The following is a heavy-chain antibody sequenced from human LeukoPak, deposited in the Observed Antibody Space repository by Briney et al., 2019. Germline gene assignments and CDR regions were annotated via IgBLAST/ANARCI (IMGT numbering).Heavy chain of an antibody. J-gene: IGHJ4*02. CDR1: GFTFSSYA. V-gene: IGHV3-23*01. CDR3: AKGRTPFYSDSSGYHSSPYDY. Sequence: GGSLRLSCAASGFTFSSYAMSWVRQAPGKGLEWVSAISGSGGSTYYADSVKGRFTISRDNSRNTLYLQMDTLRAEDTALYYCAKGRTPFYSDSSGYHSSPYDYWGQGTLVTVSS. D-gene: IGHD3-22*01. CDR2: ISGSGGST.